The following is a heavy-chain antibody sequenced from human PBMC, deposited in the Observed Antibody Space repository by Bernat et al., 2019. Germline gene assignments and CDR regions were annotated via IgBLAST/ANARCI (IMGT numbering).Heavy chain of an antibody. V-gene: IGHV3-43*02. J-gene: IGHJ4*02. CDR3: AKDMAYVEMATIWQLDY. CDR1: GFTFDVYA. D-gene: IGHD5-24*01. CDR2: ISGDGGSK. Sequence: EVQLVESGGGVVQPGGSLRLSCAASGFTFDVYAMHWVRQAPGKGLEWVSLISGDGGSKYYADSVKGRFTITRDNSKNSLYLQMNSLRTEDTALYYCAKDMAYVEMATIWQLDYWGQGTLVTVSS.